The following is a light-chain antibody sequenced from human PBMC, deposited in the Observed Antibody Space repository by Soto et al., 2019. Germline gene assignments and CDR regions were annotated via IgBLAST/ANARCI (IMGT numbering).Light chain of an antibody. CDR3: QSYDSSLRNVI. J-gene: IGLJ2*01. CDR2: GNS. CDR1: SSNIGANYD. Sequence: QSVLTQPPSVSGAPGQGVTISCTGGSSNIGANYDVHWYQQPPGTAPKVLIYGNSNRPSGVPDRFSGSKSGTSASLAITGLQVEDEADYYCQSYDSSLRNVIFGGGTKVTVL. V-gene: IGLV1-40*01.